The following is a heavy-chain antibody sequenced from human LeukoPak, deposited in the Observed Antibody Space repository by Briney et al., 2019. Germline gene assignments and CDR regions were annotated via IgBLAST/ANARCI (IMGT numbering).Heavy chain of an antibody. CDR1: DGAIAGYS. D-gene: IGHD3-10*01. CDR3: ARGLTGLTRGVIGD. CDR2: IYYSRDN. Sequence: SETLSLNCTVSDGAIAGYSWSWIRQAPGKGLEWIGYIYYSRDNNYNPSLQSRVTVSVDTSKNQFSLRLNSVTAADTAVYYCARGLTGLTRGVIGDWGQGNLVTVSS. J-gene: IGHJ4*02. V-gene: IGHV4-59*12.